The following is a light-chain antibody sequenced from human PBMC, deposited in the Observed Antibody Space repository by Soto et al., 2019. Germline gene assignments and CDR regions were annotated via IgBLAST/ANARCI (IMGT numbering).Light chain of an antibody. CDR3: SSYTSSSTPYV. J-gene: IGLJ1*01. Sequence: QSVLTQPASVSGSPGQSITISCTGTSSDVVGNNYVSWYQQHPGKAPKLMIYDVSNRPSGVSNRFSGSKSGNTASLTISGLPAEDEADYYCSSYTSSSTPYVFATGTKVTVL. CDR1: SSDVVGNNY. V-gene: IGLV2-14*01. CDR2: DVS.